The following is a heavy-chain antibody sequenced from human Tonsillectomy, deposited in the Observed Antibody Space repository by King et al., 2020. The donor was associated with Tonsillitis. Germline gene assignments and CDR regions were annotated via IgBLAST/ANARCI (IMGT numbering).Heavy chain of an antibody. Sequence: QLQESGPGLVKPSETLSLTCTVSGGSISSYYWSWLRQPPGKGLEWIGYIYYSGSTNYNPSLKSRVTISVDTSKNQFSLKLSSVTAADTAVYYCARGAPTGYSSSWYFGYWGQGTLVTVSS. CDR1: GGSISSYY. CDR3: ARGAPTGYSSSWYFGY. CDR2: IYYSGST. J-gene: IGHJ4*02. V-gene: IGHV4-59*08. D-gene: IGHD6-13*01.